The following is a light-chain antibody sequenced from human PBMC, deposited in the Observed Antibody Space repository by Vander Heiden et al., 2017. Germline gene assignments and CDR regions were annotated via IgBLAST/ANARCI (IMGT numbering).Light chain of an antibody. Sequence: QSALTTPASVSGSPGQSITISCTGTSSDVGGYNYVSWYQQHPGKAPKLMIYDVSNRPSVVSNRFSGSKSGNTASLTISGLQAEDEADYYCSSYTSSSTLGFGGGTKLTVL. V-gene: IGLV2-14*01. J-gene: IGLJ2*01. CDR2: DVS. CDR3: SSYTSSSTLG. CDR1: SSDVGGYNY.